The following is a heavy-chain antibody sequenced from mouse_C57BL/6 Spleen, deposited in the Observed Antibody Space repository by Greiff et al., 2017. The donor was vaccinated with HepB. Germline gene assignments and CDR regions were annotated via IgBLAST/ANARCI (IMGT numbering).Heavy chain of an antibody. CDR2: IYPRSGNT. J-gene: IGHJ3*01. D-gene: IGHD2-12*01. Sequence: VKLMESGAELARPGASVKLSCKASGYTFTSYGISWVKQRTGQGLEWIGEIYPRSGNTYYNEKFKGKATLTADKSSSTAYMELRSLTSEDSAVYFCARPYYTKGDWFAYWGQGTLVTVSA. CDR1: GYTFTSYG. CDR3: ARPYYTKGDWFAY. V-gene: IGHV1-81*01.